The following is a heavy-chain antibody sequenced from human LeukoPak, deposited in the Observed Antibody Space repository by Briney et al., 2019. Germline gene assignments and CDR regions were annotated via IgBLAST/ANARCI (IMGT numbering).Heavy chain of an antibody. J-gene: IGHJ5*02. CDR1: GFTFSSYA. CDR2: VSGSGGST. Sequence: GGSLGLSCAASGFTFSSYAMSWVRRAPGKGLEGVSGVSGSGGSTYYADSVKGRYTISRDNSKNTLYLQMNSLRAEDTAVYYCARVTMVAGASYNWFVPWGQGTLVTVST. D-gene: IGHD2-15*01. CDR3: ARVTMVAGASYNWFVP. V-gene: IGHV3-23*01.